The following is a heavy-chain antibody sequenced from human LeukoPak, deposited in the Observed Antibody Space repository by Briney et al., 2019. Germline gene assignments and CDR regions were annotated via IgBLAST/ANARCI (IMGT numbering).Heavy chain of an antibody. D-gene: IGHD3-10*01. V-gene: IGHV3-74*01. CDR3: AREGFKGFDY. J-gene: IGHJ4*02. CDR1: GFTFSSYW. CDR2: IKSDGTTT. Sequence: GGSLRLSCAASGFTFSSYWMHWVRQVPGKGLVWVSRIKSDGTTTNYADSVKGRFTISRDNAKNTLYLQMNSLRAEDTAVYYCAREGFKGFDYWGQGNLVTVSS.